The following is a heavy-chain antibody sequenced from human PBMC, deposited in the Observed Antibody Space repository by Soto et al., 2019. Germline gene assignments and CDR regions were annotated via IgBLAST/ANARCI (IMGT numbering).Heavy chain of an antibody. Sequence: PGGSLRLSCAASGFTFSSYGMHWVRQAPGKGLEWVAVISYDGSNKYYADSVKGRFTISRDNSKNTLYLQMNSLRAEDTAVYYCAKDRCIAARPRPGYFDYWGQGTLVTVSS. V-gene: IGHV3-30*18. CDR3: AKDRCIAARPRPGYFDY. CDR2: ISYDGSNK. CDR1: GFTFSSYG. D-gene: IGHD6-6*01. J-gene: IGHJ4*02.